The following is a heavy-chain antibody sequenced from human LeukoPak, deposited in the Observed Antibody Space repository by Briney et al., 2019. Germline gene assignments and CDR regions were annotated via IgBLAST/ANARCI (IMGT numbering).Heavy chain of an antibody. CDR2: INHSGST. Sequence: SETLSLTCAVYGGSFSGYYWSWIRQPPGKGLEWTGEINHSGSTNYNPSLKSRVTISVDTSKNQFSLKLSSVTAADTAVYYCARGRYGSGSYVQSHNYFDYWGQGTLVTVSS. D-gene: IGHD3-10*01. CDR3: ARGRYGSGSYVQSHNYFDY. CDR1: GGSFSGYY. J-gene: IGHJ4*02. V-gene: IGHV4-34*01.